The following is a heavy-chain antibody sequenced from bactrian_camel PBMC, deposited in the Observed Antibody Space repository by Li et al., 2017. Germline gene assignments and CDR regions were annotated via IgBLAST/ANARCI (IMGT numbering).Heavy chain of an antibody. CDR2: MQADGST. Sequence: VQLVESGGGSVQAGGSLRLSCVASGYTYGYTYNTYSRGWFRQAPGKEREGVAAMQADGSTTYADSVKGRFTISKDNAKNTLYLQMNSLKPEDTAMYYCATSYFCGFRGASARLPAAYGYWGQGTQVTVS. V-gene: IGHV3S55*01. CDR3: ATSYFCGFRGASARLPAAYGY. D-gene: IGHD1*01. J-gene: IGHJ4*01. CDR1: GYTYGYTYNTYS.